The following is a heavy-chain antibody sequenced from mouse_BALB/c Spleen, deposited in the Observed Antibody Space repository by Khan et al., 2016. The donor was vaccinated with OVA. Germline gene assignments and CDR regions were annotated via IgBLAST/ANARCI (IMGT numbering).Heavy chain of an antibody. D-gene: IGHD6-1*01. V-gene: IGHV9-3-1*01. CDR3: ERVRYNGTMDS. J-gene: IGHJ4*01. CDR2: INTYTGEP. Sequence: QIQLVQSGPELKKPGETVKISCKASGYTFTNYGMNWVKQAPGKDLKWMGWINTYTGEPTYADDFKGRFAFSLETSAITAYLKINNLKNEDTDTYLCERVRYNGTMDSWGQGTSVTVSS. CDR1: GYTFTNYG.